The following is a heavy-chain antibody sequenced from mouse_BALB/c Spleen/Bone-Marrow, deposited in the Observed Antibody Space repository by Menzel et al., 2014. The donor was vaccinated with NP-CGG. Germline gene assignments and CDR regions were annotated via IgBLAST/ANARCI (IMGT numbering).Heavy chain of an antibody. CDR3: ARRGITRLLDY. CDR1: GFTFSSYA. CDR2: ISSGGSYT. J-gene: IGHJ2*01. Sequence: EVKLMESGGGLVKPGGSLKLSCAASGFTFSSYAMSWVRQTPEKRLEWVATISSGGSYTYYPDSVKGRFTISRDNAKNTLYLQMSSLRSEDTAMYYCARRGITRLLDYWGQGTTLTVSS. D-gene: IGHD2-4*01. V-gene: IGHV5-9-1*01.